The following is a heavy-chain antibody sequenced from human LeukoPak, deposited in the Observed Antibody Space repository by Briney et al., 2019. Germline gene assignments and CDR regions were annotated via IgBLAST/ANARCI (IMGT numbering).Heavy chain of an antibody. D-gene: IGHD5-18*01. J-gene: IGHJ4*02. CDR3: ARDPTRGYSYGYGDH. CDR2: IMGDGSEK. V-gene: IGHV3-7*01. Sequence: GESLRLSCEVSGFSFSSYWMNWVRQPPGKGLEWVANIMGDGSEKYYGGSVKGRFTISRDNAKNSLYLQMNSLRAEDTAVYYCARDPTRGYSYGYGDHRGQGSLVIVSS. CDR1: GFSFSSYW.